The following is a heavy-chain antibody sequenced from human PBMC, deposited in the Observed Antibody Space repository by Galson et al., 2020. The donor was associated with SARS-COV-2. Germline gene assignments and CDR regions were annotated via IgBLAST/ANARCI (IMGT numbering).Heavy chain of an antibody. D-gene: IGHD2-15*01. CDR1: GGSTISGSYF. Sequence: SETLSLTCTVSGGSTISGSYFWSWVRQPAGKGLEWIGRIWTTGSTTYNPSLQNRVTMSIDTSKNQFSLKLTSVTAADTAVYYCAREHCSGGSCYHYYYYGMDVWGQGTPVTVSS. CDR3: AREHCSGGSCYHYYYYGMDV. CDR2: IWTTGST. V-gene: IGHV4-61*02. J-gene: IGHJ6*02.